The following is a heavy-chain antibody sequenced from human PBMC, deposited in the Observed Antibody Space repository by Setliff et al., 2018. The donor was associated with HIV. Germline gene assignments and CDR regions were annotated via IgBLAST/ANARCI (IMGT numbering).Heavy chain of an antibody. CDR1: GYTFTSYD. CDR3: TTEFPLSSPYYYDSSGYYY. D-gene: IGHD3-22*01. CDR2: MNPNSGNT. Sequence: ASVKVSCKASGYTFTSYDINWVRQATGQGLEWMAWMNPNSGNTGYTQKFQGRVTITRNTSITTAYMELRSLRSEDTAVYYCTTEFPLSSPYYYDSSGYYYWGQGTLVTSPQ. J-gene: IGHJ4*02. V-gene: IGHV1-8*03.